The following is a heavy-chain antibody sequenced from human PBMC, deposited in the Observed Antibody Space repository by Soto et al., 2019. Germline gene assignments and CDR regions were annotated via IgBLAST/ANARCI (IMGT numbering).Heavy chain of an antibody. CDR2: IYWDDDK. J-gene: IGHJ4*02. CDR1: GFSLSTSGLV. CDR3: AHSSVAGTSPFPFDY. D-gene: IGHD6-19*01. Sequence: QITLKESGPTLVKPTQTLTLTCTFSGFSLSTSGLVVGWIRQPPGKALEWLALIYWDDDKRFSPSLKSRLTITKDTSKNQVVLTMTNMDPVDTATYYCAHSSVAGTSPFPFDYWGQGTLVTVSS. V-gene: IGHV2-5*02.